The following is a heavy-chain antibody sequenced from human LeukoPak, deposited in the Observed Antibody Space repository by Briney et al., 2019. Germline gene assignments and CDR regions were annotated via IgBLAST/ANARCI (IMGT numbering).Heavy chain of an antibody. D-gene: IGHD2-2*01. J-gene: IGHJ4*02. V-gene: IGHV5-51*01. CDR3: ARISIGYCSSTSCPYFDY. CDR2: IYPGDSDT. Sequence: GESLKISCKGSGYIFTNYWIAWVRQMPGKGLEWMGLIYPGDSDTRYSPSFQGQVTISADKSISTAYLQWSSLKASDTAMYYCARISIGYCSSTSCPYFDYWGQGTLVTVSS. CDR1: GYIFTNYW.